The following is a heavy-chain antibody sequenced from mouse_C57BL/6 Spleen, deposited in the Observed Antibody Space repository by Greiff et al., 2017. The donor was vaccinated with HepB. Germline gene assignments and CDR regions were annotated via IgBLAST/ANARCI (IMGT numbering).Heavy chain of an antibody. V-gene: IGHV1-42*01. CDR2: INPSTGGT. J-gene: IGHJ4*01. Sequence: EVQLQQSGPELVKPGASVKISCKASGYSFTGYYMNWVKQSPEKSLEWIGEINPSTGGTTYNQKFKAKATLTVDKSSSTAYMQLKSLTSEDSAVYYCARVRNFYAMDYWGQGTSVTVSS. CDR3: ARVRNFYAMDY. CDR1: GYSFTGYY.